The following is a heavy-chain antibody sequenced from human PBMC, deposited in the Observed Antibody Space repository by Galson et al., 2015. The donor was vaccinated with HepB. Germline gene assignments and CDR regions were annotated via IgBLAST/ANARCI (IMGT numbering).Heavy chain of an antibody. V-gene: IGHV3-30*18. CDR2: ISYDGSNK. J-gene: IGHJ4*02. D-gene: IGHD3-16*02. Sequence: SLRLSCAASGFTFSSYGMHWVRQAPGKGLEWVAVISYDGSNKYYADSVKGRFTISRDNSKNTLYLQMNSLRAEDTAVYYCAKDLDDYIWGSYRSYYFDYWGQGTLVTVSS. CDR1: GFTFSSYG. CDR3: AKDLDDYIWGSYRSYYFDY.